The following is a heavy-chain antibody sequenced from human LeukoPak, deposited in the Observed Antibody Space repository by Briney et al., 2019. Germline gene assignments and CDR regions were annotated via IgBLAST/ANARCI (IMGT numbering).Heavy chain of an antibody. J-gene: IGHJ4*02. D-gene: IGHD1-26*01. CDR1: GYTFTSYD. CDR2: MNPNSGNT. CDR3: ARGSPWEDIDY. Sequence: ASVKVSCKASGYTFTSYDINWVRQAPGQGLEWMGWMNPNSGNTGYAQKFQGRVTMTRNTSMSTTYMELSNLRAEYTAVYYCARGSPWEDIDYWGQGTLVTVSS. V-gene: IGHV1-8*01.